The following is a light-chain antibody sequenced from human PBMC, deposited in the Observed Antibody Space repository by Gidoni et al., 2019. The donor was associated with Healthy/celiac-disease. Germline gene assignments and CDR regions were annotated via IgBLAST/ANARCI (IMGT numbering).Light chain of an antibody. CDR3: QQYGSSRT. J-gene: IGKJ1*01. Sequence: EIVLTQIPGTLSLSPGERATLSCRASQSVSSSYLACHQQKPGQAPRLLIYGASIRAPGIPDMFSGSWSGTDFTLTISRLDPEDFAVYYCQQYGSSRTFGQGTKVEIK. V-gene: IGKV3-20*01. CDR2: GAS. CDR1: QSVSSSY.